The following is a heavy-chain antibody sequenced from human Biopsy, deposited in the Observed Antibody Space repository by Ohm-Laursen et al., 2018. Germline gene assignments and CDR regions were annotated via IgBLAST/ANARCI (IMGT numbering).Heavy chain of an antibody. Sequence: SVKVSCKVSGGTFTNYAISWVRQAPGQGLEWMGGIIPIFGTANYAQKFQGRVTITADELTSTAYMELSSLRSDDTAVYYCARDALGGGSYRFFYWGQGSLVTVSS. D-gene: IGHD1-26*01. CDR2: IIPIFGTA. CDR3: ARDALGGGSYRFFY. V-gene: IGHV1-69*13. J-gene: IGHJ4*02. CDR1: GGTFTNYA.